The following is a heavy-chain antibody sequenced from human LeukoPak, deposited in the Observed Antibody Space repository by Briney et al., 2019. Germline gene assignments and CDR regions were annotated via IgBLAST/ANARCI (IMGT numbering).Heavy chain of an antibody. D-gene: IGHD5-12*01. CDR1: GFTFSSYG. V-gene: IGHV3-23*01. CDR2: ISGSGGST. Sequence: PGGSLRLSCAASGFTFSSYGMSWVRQAPGKGLEWVSAISGSGGSTYYADSVKGRFTISRDNSKNTPYLQMNSLRAEDTAVYYCARNTMGSVATTYIDYWGQGTLVTVSS. J-gene: IGHJ4*02. CDR3: ARNTMGSVATTYIDY.